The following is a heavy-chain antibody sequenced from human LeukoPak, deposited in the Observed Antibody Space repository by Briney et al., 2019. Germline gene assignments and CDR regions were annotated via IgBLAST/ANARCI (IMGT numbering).Heavy chain of an antibody. CDR1: GGSISISNYY. V-gene: IGHV4-39*01. Sequence: SETLSLTCTVSGGSISISNYYWGWLRQPPGKGLEWIGSFYYSGSTYYNPSLKSRVTISVATSKSQFSLKLSSVTAADTAVYYCARKQWVMYYFDSWGQGTLVTVSS. CDR2: FYYSGST. CDR3: ARKQWVMYYFDS. D-gene: IGHD6-19*01. J-gene: IGHJ4*02.